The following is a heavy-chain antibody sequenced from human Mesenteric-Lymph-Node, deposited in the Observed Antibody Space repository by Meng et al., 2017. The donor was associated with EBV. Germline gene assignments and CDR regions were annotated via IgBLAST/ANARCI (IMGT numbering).Heavy chain of an antibody. D-gene: IGHD2-2*01. CDR1: GGTFSSYA. CDR2: IIPIFGTA. Sequence: QVQLVQSGAEVTKPGCSVKVSCTASGGTFSSYAISWVRQAPGQGLEWMGGIIPIFGTANYAQKFQGRVTITADKSTSTAYMELSSLRSEDTAVYYCARAPLPAATLTWFDPWGQGTLVTVSS. J-gene: IGHJ5*02. V-gene: IGHV1-69*06. CDR3: ARAPLPAATLTWFDP.